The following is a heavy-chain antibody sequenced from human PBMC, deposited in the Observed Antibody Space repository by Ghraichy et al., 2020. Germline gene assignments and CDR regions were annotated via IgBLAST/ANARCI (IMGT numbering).Heavy chain of an antibody. V-gene: IGHV3-30*02. CDR3: ARGDEKYSGRYGDYFDY. D-gene: IGHD1-26*01. J-gene: IGHJ4*02. Sequence: GGSLRLSCAASGFTLSSYGMHWVRQAPGKGLEWVAFIRYDGSNKYYADSVKGRFTISRDNSKNTLYLQMDSLRAEDTAVYYCARGDEKYSGRYGDYFDYWGQGTLVTVSS. CDR1: GFTLSSYG. CDR2: IRYDGSNK.